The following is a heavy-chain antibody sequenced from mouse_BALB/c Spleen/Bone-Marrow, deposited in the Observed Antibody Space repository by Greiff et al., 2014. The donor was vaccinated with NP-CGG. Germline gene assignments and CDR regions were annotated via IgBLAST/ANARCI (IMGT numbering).Heavy chain of an antibody. Sequence: VQLQQSGPQLVRPGASVKISCKASGYSFTSYWMHWAKQRPGQGLEWIGMIDPSDSETRLNQKFKDKATLTVDKSSSTAYMQLSSPTSEDSAVYYCARPRYDYDDAMDYWGQGTSVTVSS. V-gene: IGHV1S126*01. CDR3: ARPRYDYDDAMDY. CDR2: IDPSDSET. J-gene: IGHJ4*01. CDR1: GYSFTSYW. D-gene: IGHD2-4*01.